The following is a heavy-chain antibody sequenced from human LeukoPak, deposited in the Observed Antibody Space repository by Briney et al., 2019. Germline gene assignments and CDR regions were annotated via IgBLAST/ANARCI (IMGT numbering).Heavy chain of an antibody. CDR2: ISKDGYNT. CDR3: ARNDYGTYYFDY. V-gene: IGHV3-30-3*01. CDR1: GFSFSDYA. Sequence: GGSLRLSCAASGFSFSDYAVHWIRQAPGKGLEWVAIISKDGYNTDYADSVKGRFTISRDNSKNTLYLQMNSLGVEDTALYYCARNDYGTYYFDYWGQGTLVTVSS. J-gene: IGHJ4*02. D-gene: IGHD4-17*01.